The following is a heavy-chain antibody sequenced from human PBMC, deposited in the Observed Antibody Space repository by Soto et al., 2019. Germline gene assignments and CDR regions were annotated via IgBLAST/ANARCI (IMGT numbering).Heavy chain of an antibody. CDR3: ARGNGYSYGAFFDY. Sequence: QVQLVESGGGVVQPGRSLRLSCAASGFTFSAYPMHWVRQAPGKGLEWVTLIWYDGSDKYYADSVKGRFTISRDDSKNTLYLQMDSLRAEDTPVYFCARGNGYSYGAFFDYWGQGALVTVSS. CDR1: GFTFSAYP. J-gene: IGHJ4*02. D-gene: IGHD5-18*01. CDR2: IWYDGSDK. V-gene: IGHV3-33*01.